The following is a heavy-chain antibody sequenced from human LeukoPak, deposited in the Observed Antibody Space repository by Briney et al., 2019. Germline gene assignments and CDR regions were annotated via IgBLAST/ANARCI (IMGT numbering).Heavy chain of an antibody. D-gene: IGHD3-9*01. Sequence: SETLSLTCTVSGGSISSYYWSWIRQPPGKGLEWIGYIYYSGSTNYNPSLKSRVTISVDTSKNQFSLKLSSVTAADTAVYYCARHGDFDWSPLFDYWGQGTLVTVSS. CDR1: GGSISSYY. J-gene: IGHJ4*02. V-gene: IGHV4-59*08. CDR3: ARHGDFDWSPLFDY. CDR2: IYYSGST.